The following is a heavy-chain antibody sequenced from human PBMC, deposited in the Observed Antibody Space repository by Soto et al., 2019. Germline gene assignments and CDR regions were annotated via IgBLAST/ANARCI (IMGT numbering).Heavy chain of an antibody. CDR3: ARDLQYSRLFYGMDV. Sequence: QVQLQESGQGLVKPSQTLSLTCTVSGGSISSGGYYWSWIRQHPGKGLEWIGYIYYSGSTYYNPSLKSRVTISVDTSNNQFSLKLSSVTAADTAVYYCARDLQYSRLFYGMDVWGQGTTVTVSS. V-gene: IGHV4-31*03. D-gene: IGHD6-13*01. CDR2: IYYSGST. J-gene: IGHJ6*02. CDR1: GGSISSGGYY.